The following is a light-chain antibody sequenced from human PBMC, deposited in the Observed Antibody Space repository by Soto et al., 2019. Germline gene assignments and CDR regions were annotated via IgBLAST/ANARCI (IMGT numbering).Light chain of an antibody. CDR3: QQYNTYSFT. J-gene: IGKJ3*01. Sequence: DIQMTQSPSTLSACVGDRVTITCRASQNINNWLAWYQQKPGKAPKLLIYKASTLESGVPSRFSGSGFGTEFTLTISSLQPDDFATYYCQQYNTYSFTFGPGAKVDIK. CDR2: KAS. CDR1: QNINNW. V-gene: IGKV1-5*03.